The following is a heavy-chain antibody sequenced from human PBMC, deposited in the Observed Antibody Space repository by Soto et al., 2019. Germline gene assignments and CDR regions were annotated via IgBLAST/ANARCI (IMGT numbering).Heavy chain of an antibody. D-gene: IGHD1-1*01. J-gene: IGHJ4*02. CDR1: GLRFTNFW. CDR3: ARPHYNHDDGDFHF. V-gene: IGHV5-51*01. CDR2: IYSRDSDT. Sequence: EESLKISCQTSGLRFTNFWIGWVRQRPGKGLEWMGIIYSRDSDTKYSPSFQGQVTISVDTSITTAYLQWSSLKASDTPVYYCARPHYNHDDGDFHFWGQGTMVT.